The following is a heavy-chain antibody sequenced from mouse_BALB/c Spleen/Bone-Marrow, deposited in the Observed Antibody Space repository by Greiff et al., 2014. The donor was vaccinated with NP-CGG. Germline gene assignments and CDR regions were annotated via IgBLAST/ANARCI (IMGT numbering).Heavy chain of an antibody. Sequence: VQLKQSGPELVKPGASVKMSCKASGYTFTSYVIHWVKQKPGQGLEWIGYINPYNDATKLNERFKGKATLTSDKSSSTAYMVRSSLTSEDSAVYYCAREGVDYFDYWGQGTTLTVSS. CDR3: AREGVDYFDY. V-gene: IGHV1-14*01. CDR1: GYTFTSYV. J-gene: IGHJ2*01. CDR2: INPYNDAT.